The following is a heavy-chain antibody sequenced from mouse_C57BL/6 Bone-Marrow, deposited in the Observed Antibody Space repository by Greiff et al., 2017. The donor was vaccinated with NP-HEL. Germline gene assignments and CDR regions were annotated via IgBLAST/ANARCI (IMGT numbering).Heavy chain of an antibody. CDR1: GFTFTDYY. CDR2: IRNKANGYTS. CDR3: AGTTVYWYFDV. J-gene: IGHJ1*03. Sequence: EVQLVESGGGLVQPGGSLSLSCAASGFTFTDYYMSWVRQPPGKALEWLGFIRNKANGYTSEYSASVKGRLTISRDNSQSILYHQMNAVRAEDSATYYCAGTTVYWYFDVWGTGTTVTVSS. D-gene: IGHD1-1*01. V-gene: IGHV7-3*01.